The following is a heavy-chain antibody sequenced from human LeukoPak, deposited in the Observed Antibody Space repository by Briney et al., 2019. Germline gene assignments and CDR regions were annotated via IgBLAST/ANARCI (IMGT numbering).Heavy chain of an antibody. Sequence: GGSLRLSCAASGFTFSSYGMHWVRQAPGKGLEWVAVISYDRSNRYYADSVKGRFTISRDNAKNSLYLQMNSLRAEDTAVYYCAELGITMIGGVWGKGTTVTISS. J-gene: IGHJ6*04. CDR2: ISYDRSNR. CDR3: AELGITMIGGV. D-gene: IGHD3-10*02. CDR1: GFTFSSYG. V-gene: IGHV3-30*18.